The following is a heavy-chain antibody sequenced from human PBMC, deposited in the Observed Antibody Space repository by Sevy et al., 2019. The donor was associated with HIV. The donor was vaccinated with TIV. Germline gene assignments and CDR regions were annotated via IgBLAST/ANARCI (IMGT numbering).Heavy chain of an antibody. V-gene: IGHV1-58*01. CDR3: AAGRAYSYGSDYYYGMDV. Sequence: SVKVSCKASGFTFTSSAVQWVRQARGKRLEWIGRIVVGSGNTNYAQKFQERVTITRDMSTSTAYMELSSLRSEDTAVYYCAAGRAYSYGSDYYYGMDVWGQGTTVTVSS. D-gene: IGHD5-18*01. CDR1: GFTFTSSA. J-gene: IGHJ6*02. CDR2: IVVGSGNT.